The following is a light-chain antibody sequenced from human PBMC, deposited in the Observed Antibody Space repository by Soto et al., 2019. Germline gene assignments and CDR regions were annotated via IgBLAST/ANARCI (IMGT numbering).Light chain of an antibody. CDR1: SSDVGGYNY. V-gene: IGLV2-8*01. Sequence: QLVLTQPPSASGSPGQSVTISCTGTSSDVGGYNYVSWYQQHPGKAPKLMIYEVSKRPSGVPDRFSGSKSGNTASLTVSGLQAEDEADYYCSSYAGSNNRYVFGTGTKLTVL. CDR3: SSYAGSNNRYV. J-gene: IGLJ1*01. CDR2: EVS.